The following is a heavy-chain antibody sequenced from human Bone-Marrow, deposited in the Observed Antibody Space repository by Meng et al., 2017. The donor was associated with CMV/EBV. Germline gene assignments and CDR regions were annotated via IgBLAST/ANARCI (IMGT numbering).Heavy chain of an antibody. V-gene: IGHV4-4*07. CDR1: DGSMSGHH. Sequence: SLTCIVSDGSMSGHHWGWIRQPAGKGLEWLGRITTSGSTDYNPSLKSRVTVSIDTSKNQFSLILSSVTAADTAVYYCARESSGFPLDYWGQGTLVTVSS. CDR3: ARESSGFPLDY. CDR2: ITTSGST. D-gene: IGHD3-22*01. J-gene: IGHJ4*02.